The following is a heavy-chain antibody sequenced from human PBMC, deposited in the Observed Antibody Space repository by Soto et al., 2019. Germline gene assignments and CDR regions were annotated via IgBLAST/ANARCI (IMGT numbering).Heavy chain of an antibody. CDR1: GFTFSSYG. V-gene: IGHV3-33*01. CDR3: ARDLSLGKEPYYFDY. D-gene: IGHD7-27*01. CDR2: IWYDGSNK. J-gene: IGHJ4*02. Sequence: QVQLVESGGGVVQPGRSLRLSCAASGFTFSSYGMHWVRQAPGKGLEWVAVIWYDGSNKYYADSVKGRFTISTDNSKNTLYLQMNSLRAEDTAVYYCARDLSLGKEPYYFDYWGQGTLVTVSS.